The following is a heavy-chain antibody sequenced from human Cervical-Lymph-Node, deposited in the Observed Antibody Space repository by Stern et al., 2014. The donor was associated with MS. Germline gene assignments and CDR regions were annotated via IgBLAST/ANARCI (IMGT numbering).Heavy chain of an antibody. J-gene: IGHJ4*02. CDR3: AHSRVKYCRGGTCYSSLFDY. D-gene: IGHD2-15*01. CDR2: LSLDADK. Sequence: QITLKESGPTLVKPTQTVTLTCTLSGFSVATAGVGVGWIRQPPGKALEWLAALSLDADKLYSPSLKNRLTIIKDTSKNQLVLTMTNVDPVDTATYYCAHSRVKYCRGGTCYSSLFDYWGQGTLVTVSS. V-gene: IGHV2-5*02. CDR1: GFSVATAGVG.